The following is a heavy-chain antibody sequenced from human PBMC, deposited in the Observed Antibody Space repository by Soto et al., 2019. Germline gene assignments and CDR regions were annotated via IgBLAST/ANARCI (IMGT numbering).Heavy chain of an antibody. J-gene: IGHJ3*02. V-gene: IGHV4-4*02. CDR3: RVVRGVDAFDI. CDR2: IYHSGST. D-gene: IGHD3-10*01. CDR1: GGSLSSSNW. Sequence: QVQLQESGPGLVKPSGTLSLTCAGSGGSLSSSNWWSWVRQPPGKGLEWIGEIYHSGSTNYNPSLKSRVTLSVDKTKRQSALKLSSVTAADTAVYYCRVVRGVDAFDIWGQGTMVTVAS.